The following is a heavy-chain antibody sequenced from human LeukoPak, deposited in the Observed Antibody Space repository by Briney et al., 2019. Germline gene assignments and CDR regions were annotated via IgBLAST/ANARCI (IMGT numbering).Heavy chain of an antibody. J-gene: IGHJ4*02. CDR3: AKDYPSGYYGPNSLY. CDR1: GFTFSSYG. CDR2: IRYDGSNK. V-gene: IGHV3-30*02. Sequence: GGSLRLSCAASGFTFSSYGMHWVRQAPGKGLEWVAFIRYDGSNKYYADSVKGRFTISRDNSKSTLYLQMNSLRAEDTAVYHCAKDYPSGYYGPNSLYWGQGTLVTVSS. D-gene: IGHD3-10*01.